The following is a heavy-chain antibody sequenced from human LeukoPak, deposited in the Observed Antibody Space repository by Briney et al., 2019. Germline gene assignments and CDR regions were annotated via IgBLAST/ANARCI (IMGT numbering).Heavy chain of an antibody. Sequence: GGSLRLSCAASGFTFDDYVMYWVRHPPGKGLEWVSGITWNSDIVTYADSLKGGFTISRDNAKNLLYLQMNSLRAEDTALYYCAARARGYKRIDYWGQGTLVTVFS. D-gene: IGHD3-10*01. CDR1: GFTFDDYV. J-gene: IGHJ4*02. CDR2: ITWNSDIV. V-gene: IGHV3-9*01. CDR3: AARARGYKRIDY.